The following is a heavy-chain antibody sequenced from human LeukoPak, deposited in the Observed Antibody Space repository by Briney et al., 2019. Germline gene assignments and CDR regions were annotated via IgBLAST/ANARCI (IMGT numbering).Heavy chain of an antibody. V-gene: IGHV4-39*01. CDR3: AGNFY. D-gene: IGHD1-1*01. CDR1: GASISGSGYY. Sequence: PSETLSLTCTVSGASISGSGYYWGWIRQPPGKGLEWIGSIYSSGSTYYNASLQSRVTISIETSKNQISLRLNSVTAADTAMYYCAGNFYWGQGTLVTVSS. CDR2: IYSSGST. J-gene: IGHJ4*02.